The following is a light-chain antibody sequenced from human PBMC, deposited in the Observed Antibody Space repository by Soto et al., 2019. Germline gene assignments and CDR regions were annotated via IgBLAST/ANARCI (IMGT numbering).Light chain of an antibody. J-gene: IGLJ2*01. Sequence: QSALTQPASVSVSPGQSITISCTGTSSDVGGYNYVSWYQQHPGKAPKLMIYDVSNRPSGVPNRFSGSKSGNTASLTYSGLQAEDEADYYCSSYTSSSTSVVFGGGTKLTVL. CDR2: DVS. CDR3: SSYTSSSTSVV. V-gene: IGLV2-14*01. CDR1: SSDVGGYNY.